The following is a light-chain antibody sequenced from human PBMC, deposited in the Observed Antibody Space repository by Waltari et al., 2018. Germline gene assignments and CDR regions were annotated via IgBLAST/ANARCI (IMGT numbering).Light chain of an antibody. V-gene: IGLV3-10*01. Sequence: SYELTQPPSVSVSPGQTARITCSGDALPTKYAYWYQQKSGQAPVLVIYEETKRPSGIPERFSGLSAGTMPTLIISGAQLEDEADYYCYSTDNSGNQRIFGGGTKLTVL. CDR2: EET. CDR3: YSTDNSGNQRI. J-gene: IGLJ2*01. CDR1: ALPTKY.